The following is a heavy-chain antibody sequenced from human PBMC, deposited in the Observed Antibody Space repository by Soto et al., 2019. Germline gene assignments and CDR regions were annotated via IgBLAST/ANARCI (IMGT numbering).Heavy chain of an antibody. Sequence: SETLSLTCAVSGGSFSGFFWGWIRQPPGKGLEWIGEVNHGGSTNYNPSLKSRVTISSDTSKNHFSLTLRSVTAADTAVYYCARAAVAAGGPFDKWGQAALAT. CDR3: ARAAVAAGGPFDK. CDR2: VNHGGST. J-gene: IGHJ4*02. V-gene: IGHV4-34*01. D-gene: IGHD2-15*01. CDR1: GGSFSGFF.